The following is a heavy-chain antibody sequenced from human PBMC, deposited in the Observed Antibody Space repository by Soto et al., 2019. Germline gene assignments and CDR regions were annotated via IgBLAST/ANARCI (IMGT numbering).Heavy chain of an antibody. Sequence: PSETLSPTCAVYGGSFSGYYWSWIRQPPGKGLEWIGEINHSGSTNYNPSLKSRVTISVDTSENQFSLKLSSVTAADTAVYYCARGTTANDAFDIWGQGTMVTVSS. D-gene: IGHD4-17*01. CDR3: ARGTTANDAFDI. J-gene: IGHJ3*02. CDR2: INHSGST. CDR1: GGSFSGYY. V-gene: IGHV4-34*01.